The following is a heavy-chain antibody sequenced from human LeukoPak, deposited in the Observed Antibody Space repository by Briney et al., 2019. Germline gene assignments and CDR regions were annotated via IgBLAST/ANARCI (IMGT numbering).Heavy chain of an antibody. CDR2: ISGSGVST. Sequence: SGGSLRLSCAASGFTFSSYAMSWVRQAPGKGLEWVSAISGSGVSTYYADSVKGRFTISRDNSKNTLYLQMNSLRAEDTAVYYCAKDLVVVAATMGYWGQGTLVTVSS. D-gene: IGHD2-15*01. V-gene: IGHV3-23*01. J-gene: IGHJ4*02. CDR3: AKDLVVVAATMGY. CDR1: GFTFSSYA.